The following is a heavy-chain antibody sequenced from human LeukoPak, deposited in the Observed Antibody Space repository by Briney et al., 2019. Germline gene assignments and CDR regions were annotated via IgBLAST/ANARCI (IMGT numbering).Heavy chain of an antibody. J-gene: IGHJ4*02. CDR3: AKFSIGSGWALDY. CDR1: GFTFSSYS. Sequence: PGGSLRLSCAASGFTFSSYSMNWFRQAPGKGLEGVSSISSSSRYIYYADSVKGRFTISRDNAKNSLYLQMNSLRAEDSAVYYCAKFSIGSGWALDYWGQGTLVTVSS. D-gene: IGHD6-19*01. V-gene: IGHV3-21*04. CDR2: ISSSSRYI.